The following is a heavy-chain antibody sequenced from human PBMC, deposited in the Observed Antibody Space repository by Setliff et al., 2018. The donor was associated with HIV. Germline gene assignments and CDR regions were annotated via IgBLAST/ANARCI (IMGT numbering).Heavy chain of an antibody. CDR2: ISSGGEIM. D-gene: IGHD3-10*01. CDR1: GFTFSDYT. J-gene: IGHJ3*02. V-gene: IGHV3-23*01. CDR3: AKDSEPEYYGASASGEAFDI. Sequence: GGSLRLSCAASGFTFSDYTMNWVRQAPGKGLEWVSAISSGGEIMFYADSVKGRFTISRDNSKNTVYLHMNSLRAEDTAVYYCAKDSEPEYYGASASGEAFDIWGQGTRVTVSS.